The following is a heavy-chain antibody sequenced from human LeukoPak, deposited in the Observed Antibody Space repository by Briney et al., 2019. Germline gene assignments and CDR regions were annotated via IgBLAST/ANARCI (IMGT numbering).Heavy chain of an antibody. J-gene: IGHJ4*02. D-gene: IGHD7-27*01. Sequence: ASVKVSCKASGFTFTGYCIHWVRQAPGQGLEWMGWIHPNNGGTKYAQKFQGRVTMTRDTSINTDYIEMDRLRTADTALYYCTGDGFSGAAFDYWGQGTLVTVSS. CDR3: TGDGFSGAAFDY. V-gene: IGHV1-2*02. CDR1: GFTFTGYC. CDR2: IHPNNGGT.